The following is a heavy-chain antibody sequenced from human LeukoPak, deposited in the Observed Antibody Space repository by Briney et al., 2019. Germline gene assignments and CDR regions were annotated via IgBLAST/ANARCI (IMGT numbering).Heavy chain of an antibody. CDR2: ISWNSGSI. CDR3: AKGWLFLGGKPGGQEQQLDYFDY. Sequence: GGSLRLSCAASGFTFDDYAMHWVRQAPGKGLEWVSGISWNSGSIGYADSVKGRFTISRDNAKNSLYLQMNSLRAEDTALYYCAKGWLFLGGKPGGQEQQLDYFDYWGQGTLVTVSS. J-gene: IGHJ4*02. CDR1: GFTFDDYA. V-gene: IGHV3-9*01. D-gene: IGHD6-13*01.